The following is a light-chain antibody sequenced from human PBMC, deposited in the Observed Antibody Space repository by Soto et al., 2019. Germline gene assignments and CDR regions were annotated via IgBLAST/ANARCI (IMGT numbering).Light chain of an antibody. J-gene: IGKJ5*01. V-gene: IGKV3-11*01. CDR2: GAF. CDR1: QSVNIH. Sequence: EIVMTQSPATLSVSPGERATLSCRASQSVNIHLAWYQQKPGQAPRLLIYGAFNRATGIPARFSGSGSGTDFTLTISSLEPEDSAVYYCQQRNVWPPVTCGQGTRLEIK. CDR3: QQRNVWPPVT.